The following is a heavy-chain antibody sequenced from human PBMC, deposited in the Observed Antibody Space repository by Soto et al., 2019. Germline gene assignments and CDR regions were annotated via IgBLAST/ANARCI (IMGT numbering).Heavy chain of an antibody. CDR3: ARANWNYSKNWFDP. Sequence: GGSLRLSCAASGFTFSDYYMSWIRQAPGKGLEWVSYISSSGSTIYYADSVKGRFTISRDNAKNSLYLQMNSLRAEDTAVYYCARANWNYSKNWFDPWGQGTLVTVSS. D-gene: IGHD1-7*01. CDR2: ISSSGSTI. CDR1: GFTFSDYY. J-gene: IGHJ5*02. V-gene: IGHV3-11*01.